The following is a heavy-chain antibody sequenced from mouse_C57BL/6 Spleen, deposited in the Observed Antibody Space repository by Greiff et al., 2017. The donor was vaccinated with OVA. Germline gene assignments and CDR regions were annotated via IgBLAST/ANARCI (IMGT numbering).Heavy chain of an antibody. Sequence: QVQLKQPGAELVRPGSSVKLSCKASGYTFTSYWMHWVKQRPIQGLEWIGNIDPSDSETHYNQKFKDKATLTVDKSSSTAYMQLSSLTSEDSAVYYCARYYDYDEAYAMDYWGQGTSVTVSS. D-gene: IGHD2-4*01. J-gene: IGHJ4*01. CDR1: GYTFTSYW. CDR3: ARYYDYDEAYAMDY. CDR2: IDPSDSET. V-gene: IGHV1-52*01.